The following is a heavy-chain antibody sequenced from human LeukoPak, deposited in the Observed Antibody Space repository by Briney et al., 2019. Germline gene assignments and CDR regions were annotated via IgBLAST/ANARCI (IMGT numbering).Heavy chain of an antibody. J-gene: IGHJ4*02. D-gene: IGHD6-19*01. CDR3: ARTSTAVAGYYFDY. V-gene: IGHV3-33*01. CDR2: IWNDGSDE. Sequence: IWNDGSDENYADSVKGRFTISSDNSKNTLYLQMNSLRAEDTAVYYCARTSTAVAGYYFDYWGQGTLVTVSS.